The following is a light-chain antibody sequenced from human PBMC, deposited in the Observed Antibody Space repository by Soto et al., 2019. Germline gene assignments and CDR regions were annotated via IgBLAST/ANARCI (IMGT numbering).Light chain of an antibody. CDR2: DNN. J-gene: IGLJ2*01. V-gene: IGLV1-51*01. CDR3: GTWDNSLSGGGVV. CDR1: TSNIGSNY. Sequence: QSVLTQPPSVSVAPGQKVTISCSGSTSNIGSNYVSWYQQLPGTAPKLLIYDNNNRPSGIPDRYSGSKSGTSATLGISGLQTGDEADYYCGTWDNSLSGGGVVFGGGTQLTVL.